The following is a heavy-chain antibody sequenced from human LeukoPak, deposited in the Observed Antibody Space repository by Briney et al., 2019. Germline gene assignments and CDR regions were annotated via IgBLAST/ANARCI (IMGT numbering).Heavy chain of an antibody. CDR3: ARGSRPVYNLLTGKRYFDY. CDR1: GGTFSSYA. CDR2: IIPIFGTA. Sequence: GSSVKVSCKASGGTFSSYAISWVRQAPGQGLEWMGGIIPIFGTANYAQKFQGRVTMTRDTSTSTVYMELSSLRSEDTAVYYCARGSRPVYNLLTGKRYFDYWGQGTLLTVSS. V-gene: IGHV1-69*05. D-gene: IGHD3-9*01. J-gene: IGHJ4*02.